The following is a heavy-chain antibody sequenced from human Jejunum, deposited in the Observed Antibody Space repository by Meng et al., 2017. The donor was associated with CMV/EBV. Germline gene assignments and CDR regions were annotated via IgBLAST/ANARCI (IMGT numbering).Heavy chain of an antibody. CDR2: ISYDGSNK. J-gene: IGHJ4*02. D-gene: IGHD4-11*01. CDR3: ARGYSNYGCLDY. CDR1: GFSFSTQD. V-gene: IGHV3-30*19. Sequence: SGFSFSTQDMHWVRPAPGRGLEWVAVISYDGSNKYYADSVKGRFTISRDNSKNTMYLQMNSLRVEDTAVYYCARGYSNYGCLDYWGQGTRVTVSS.